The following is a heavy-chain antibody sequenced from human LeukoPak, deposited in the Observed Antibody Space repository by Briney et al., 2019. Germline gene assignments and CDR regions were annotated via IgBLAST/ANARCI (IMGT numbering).Heavy chain of an antibody. V-gene: IGHV3-33*01. CDR1: GFTFSSYG. CDR2: IWYDGSNK. Sequence: GGSLRLSCAASGFTFSSYGMHWVRQAPGKGLEWVAVIWYDGSNKYYADSVKGRFTISRDNSKNTLYLQMNSLRAEDTAVYYCARWLVRTYHFDYWGQGTLVTVSS. CDR3: ARWLVRTYHFDY. D-gene: IGHD6-19*01. J-gene: IGHJ4*02.